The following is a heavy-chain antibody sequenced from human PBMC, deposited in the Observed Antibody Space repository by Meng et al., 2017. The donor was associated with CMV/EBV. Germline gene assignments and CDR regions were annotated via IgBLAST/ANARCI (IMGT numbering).Heavy chain of an antibody. V-gene: IGHV5-10-1*01. Sequence: GESLKISCKGSGYSFTSYWISWVRQMPGKGLEWMGRIDPSEAYTNYSPSFQGHVTISADKSISTAYLQWSSLKASDTAMYYCAISGIAARVSPIDYWGQGTLVTVSS. J-gene: IGHJ4*02. CDR3: AISGIAARVSPIDY. D-gene: IGHD6-6*01. CDR1: GYSFTSYW. CDR2: IDPSEAYT.